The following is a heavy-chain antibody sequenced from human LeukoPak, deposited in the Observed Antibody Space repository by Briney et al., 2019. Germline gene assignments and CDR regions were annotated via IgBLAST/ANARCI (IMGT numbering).Heavy chain of an antibody. D-gene: IGHD6-19*01. CDR3: ARFGHGSGWYRLFDY. Sequence: SETLSLTCAVYGGSFSGYYWSWIRQPPGKGLEWIGEINHSGSTNYNPSLKSRVTISVDTSKNQFSLKPSSVTAADTAVYYCARFGHGSGWYRLFDYWGQGTLVTVSS. CDR1: GGSFSGYY. CDR2: INHSGST. J-gene: IGHJ4*02. V-gene: IGHV4-34*01.